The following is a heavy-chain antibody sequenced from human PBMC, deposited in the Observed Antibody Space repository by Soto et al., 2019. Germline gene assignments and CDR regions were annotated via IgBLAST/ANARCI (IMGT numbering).Heavy chain of an antibody. J-gene: IGHJ4*02. CDR1: EFTFSSYG. V-gene: IGHV3-30*18. CDR3: AKFLTDDYGYYFDY. CDR2: ISYDGSNK. D-gene: IGHD4-17*01. Sequence: QVQLVESGGGVVQPGRSLRLSCAASEFTFSSYGMHWVRQAPGKGLEWVAVISYDGSNKYYADSVKGRFTISRDNSKNTLYLQMNSLRAEDTAVYYCAKFLTDDYGYYFDYWGQGTLVTVSS.